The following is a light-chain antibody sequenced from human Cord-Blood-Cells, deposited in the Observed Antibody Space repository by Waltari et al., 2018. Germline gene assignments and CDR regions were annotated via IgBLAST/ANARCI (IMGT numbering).Light chain of an antibody. CDR2: WAS. CDR1: QSVLYSSNNKNY. J-gene: IGKJ1*01. Sequence: EIVMTQSPATLSVSLGERATINCKSSQSVLYSSNNKNYLAWYQQKPGQPPKLLIYWASTRESGVPDRFSGSGSGTDFTLTISSLQAEDVAVYYCQQYYSTRTFGQGTKVEIK. CDR3: QQYYSTRT. V-gene: IGKV4-1*01.